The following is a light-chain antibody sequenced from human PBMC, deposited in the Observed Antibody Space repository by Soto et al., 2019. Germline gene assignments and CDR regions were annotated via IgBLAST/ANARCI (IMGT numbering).Light chain of an antibody. CDR3: QKYGNSPPYT. V-gene: IGKV3-20*01. Sequence: EIVLTQSPGTLSLSPGERATLSCRASQSVSSSYLAWYQQKPGQAPRLLMYGASSRATGIPDRFSGSGSGTDFTLTISRLEPEDFGVYYCQKYGNSPPYTFGQGTKLEIK. CDR1: QSVSSSY. CDR2: GAS. J-gene: IGKJ2*01.